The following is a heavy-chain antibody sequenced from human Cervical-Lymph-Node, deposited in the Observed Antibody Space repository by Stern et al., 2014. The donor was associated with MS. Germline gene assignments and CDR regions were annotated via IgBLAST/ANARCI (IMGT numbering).Heavy chain of an antibody. J-gene: IGHJ6*02. CDR2: INPSDKST. D-gene: IGHD5-18*01. CDR1: GYTFSSYY. Sequence: VQLVESGAEVKRPGAAVTISCEASGYTFSSYYLHWVRQAPGQGLEWMGIINPSDKSTIFAQRFQGRVTMTSDTSTSTVYMELSSLRSEDTAVYYCASDTAMVTPRTVYYGMDIWGQGTTVTVSS. CDR3: ASDTAMVTPRTVYYGMDI. V-gene: IGHV1-46*03.